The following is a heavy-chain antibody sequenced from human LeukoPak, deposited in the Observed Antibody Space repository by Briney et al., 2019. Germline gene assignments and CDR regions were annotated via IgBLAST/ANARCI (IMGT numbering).Heavy chain of an antibody. J-gene: IGHJ4*02. D-gene: IGHD1-14*01. CDR3: AKVRVSLTAAHYFDY. CDR1: EFTFSSDW. Sequence: GWSLRLSCAASEFTFSSDWMHWVRQAPRKGRVWVAGINGDGRATNYADSAKGRLPIPRDHAKNTLLPQMDRRSTQDTAVYYCAKVRVSLTAAHYFDYWGQGTLVTVSS. CDR2: INGDGRAT. V-gene: IGHV3-74*01.